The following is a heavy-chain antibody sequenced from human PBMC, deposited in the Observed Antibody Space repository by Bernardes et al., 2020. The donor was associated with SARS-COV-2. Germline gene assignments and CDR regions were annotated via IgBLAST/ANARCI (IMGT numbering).Heavy chain of an antibody. Sequence: SETLSLTCTASGGSISAYYWSWFRQPPGKGLEWIGYLYYTGSTNYNPSLQSRVTISVDTSKNQFSLKLSSGTAADTAVYYCARGFDYWGQGILVTVSS. CDR3: ARGFDY. CDR1: GGSISAYY. J-gene: IGHJ4*02. CDR2: LYYTGST. V-gene: IGHV4-59*01.